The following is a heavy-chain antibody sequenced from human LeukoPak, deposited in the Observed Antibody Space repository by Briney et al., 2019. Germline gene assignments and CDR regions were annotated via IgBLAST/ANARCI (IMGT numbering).Heavy chain of an antibody. J-gene: IGHJ4*02. Sequence: GASVNVSCKASGYSFISYGVTWVRQAPGQGLEWMGWINTYNGNTNYVQNFQGRVTMTADTSTSTAYMDLRSLRYDDTAVYYCARVVTTRYDYWGPGTLVTVSS. D-gene: IGHD4-17*01. CDR2: INTYNGNT. CDR3: ARVVTTRYDY. CDR1: GYSFISYG. V-gene: IGHV1-18*01.